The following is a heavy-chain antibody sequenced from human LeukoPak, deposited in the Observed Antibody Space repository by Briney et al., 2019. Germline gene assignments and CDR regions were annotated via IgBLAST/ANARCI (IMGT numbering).Heavy chain of an antibody. J-gene: IGHJ6*04. V-gene: IGHV1-69*06. CDR2: IIPIFGTA. CDR3: ARGGEDYSNSYYYYYSMDV. CDR1: GGTFSSYA. D-gene: IGHD4-11*01. Sequence: SVKVSCKASGGTFSSYAISWVRQAPGQGLEWMGGIIPIFGTANYAQKFQGRVTITADKSTSTAYMELSSLRSEDTAVYYCARGGEDYSNSYYYYYSMDVWGKGTTVTVSS.